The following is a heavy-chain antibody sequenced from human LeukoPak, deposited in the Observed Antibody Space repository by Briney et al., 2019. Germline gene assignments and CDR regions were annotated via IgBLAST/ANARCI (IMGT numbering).Heavy chain of an antibody. CDR1: GGSISSYY. CDR3: ASTVAGYELDY. Sequence: SETLSLTCTVSGGSISSYYWSWIRQPPGKGLEWIGYIYYSGSTNYNPSLKSRVTISVDTSKNQFSLKLSSVTAADTAVYYCASTVAGYELDYWGQGTLVTVSS. J-gene: IGHJ4*02. V-gene: IGHV4-59*01. CDR2: IYYSGST. D-gene: IGHD6-19*01.